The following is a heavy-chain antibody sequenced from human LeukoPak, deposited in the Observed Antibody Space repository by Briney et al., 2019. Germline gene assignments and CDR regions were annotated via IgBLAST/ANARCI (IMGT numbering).Heavy chain of an antibody. J-gene: IGHJ4*02. CDR2: IYSGGST. CDR3: ASIAVAGTRVN. D-gene: IGHD6-19*01. CDR1: GFTVRSNY. Sequence: PGGSLRLSCAASGFTVRSNYMSWVRQAPGKGLEWVSVIYSGGSTYYADSVKGRFTISRDNSKNTLYLQMNSLRAEDTAVYYCASIAVAGTRVNWGQGTLVTVSS. V-gene: IGHV3-66*01.